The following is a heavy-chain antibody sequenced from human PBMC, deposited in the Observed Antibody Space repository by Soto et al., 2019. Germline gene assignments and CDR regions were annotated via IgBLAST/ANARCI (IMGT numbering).Heavy chain of an antibody. Sequence: EVQLLESGGGLVQPGGSLRLSCAASGFTFSSYAMSWVRQAPGKGLEWVSAISGSGGSTYYADSVKGRFTISRDNSKNTLYLQMSSLRAEDTAVYYCAKDRGAARLSNWFDPWGQGTLVTVSS. V-gene: IGHV3-23*01. D-gene: IGHD6-6*01. CDR1: GFTFSSYA. J-gene: IGHJ5*02. CDR3: AKDRGAARLSNWFDP. CDR2: ISGSGGST.